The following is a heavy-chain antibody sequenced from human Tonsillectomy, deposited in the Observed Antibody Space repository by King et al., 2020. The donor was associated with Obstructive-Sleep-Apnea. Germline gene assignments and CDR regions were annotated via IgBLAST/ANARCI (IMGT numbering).Heavy chain of an antibody. CDR3: ARDFYGDYEYFQH. Sequence: VQLQESGPGLVKPSQTLSLTCTVSGGSISSGGYYWSWIRQHPGKGLEWIGYIYYSRSTYYNPSLKSRVTISVATSKNQFSLKLSSVTAADTAVYYCARDFYGDYEYFQHWGQGTLVTVSS. CDR1: GGSISSGGYY. CDR2: IYYSRST. J-gene: IGHJ1*01. V-gene: IGHV4-31*03. D-gene: IGHD4-17*01.